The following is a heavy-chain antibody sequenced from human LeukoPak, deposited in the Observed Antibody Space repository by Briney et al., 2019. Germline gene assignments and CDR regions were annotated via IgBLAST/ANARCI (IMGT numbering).Heavy chain of an antibody. D-gene: IGHD6-13*01. Sequence: GGSLRLSCAASGLTFSNFWMNWVRQTPGKGLEWVANINQDGSEKYYVDSVKGRFTISRDNAKNSLYLQMNSLRAEDTAVYYCARSPTYSSSWYGDYFDYWGQGTLVTVSS. CDR2: INQDGSEK. J-gene: IGHJ4*02. V-gene: IGHV3-7*03. CDR3: ARSPTYSSSWYGDYFDY. CDR1: GLTFSNFW.